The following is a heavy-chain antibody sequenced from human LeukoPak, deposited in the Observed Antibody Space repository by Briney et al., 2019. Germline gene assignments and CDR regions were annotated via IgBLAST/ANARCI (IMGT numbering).Heavy chain of an antibody. CDR2: IKEGGSVK. CDR1: GFTFSHYW. Sequence: GGSLRLSCAASGFTFSHYWMSWVRQAPGEGLEWLANIKEGGSVKYYVDSVKGRFTISRDNAKNSPYLQMNSLRAEDTAVYYCARIGYSSSSFDYWGQGALVTVSS. CDR3: ARIGYSSSSFDY. V-gene: IGHV3-7*01. J-gene: IGHJ4*02. D-gene: IGHD6-6*01.